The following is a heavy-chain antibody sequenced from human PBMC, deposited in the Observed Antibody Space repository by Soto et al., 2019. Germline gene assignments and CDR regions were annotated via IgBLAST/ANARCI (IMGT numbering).Heavy chain of an antibody. CDR2: INPSGGST. Sequence: ASVKVSCKASGYTFTSYYMHWVRQAPGQGLEWMGIINPSGGSTSYAQKFQGRVTITADESTSTAYMELSSLRSEDTAVYYCARDKYCGGDCQNGMDVWGQGTTVTVSS. V-gene: IGHV1-46*01. D-gene: IGHD2-21*02. CDR3: ARDKYCGGDCQNGMDV. CDR1: GYTFTSYY. J-gene: IGHJ6*02.